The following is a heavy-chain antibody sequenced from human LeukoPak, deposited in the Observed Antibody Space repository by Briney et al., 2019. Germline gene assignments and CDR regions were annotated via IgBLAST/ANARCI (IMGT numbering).Heavy chain of an antibody. CDR1: GFTFSSYG. V-gene: IGHV3-30*02. CDR3: AKAGSDIVATIYYFDY. Sequence: GGSLRLSCAASGFTFSSYGMHWVRQAPGKGLEWVAFIRYDGSNKYYADSVKGRFTISRDNSKNTLYLQMTSLRAEDTAVYYCAKAGSDIVATIYYFDYWGQGTLVTVSS. J-gene: IGHJ4*02. CDR2: IRYDGSNK. D-gene: IGHD5-12*01.